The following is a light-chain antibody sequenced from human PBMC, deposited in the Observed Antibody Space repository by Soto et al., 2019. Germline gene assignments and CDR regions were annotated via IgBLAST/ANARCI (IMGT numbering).Light chain of an antibody. Sequence: DIQMTQSPSTLSASVGDRVDITCRASQSISRWLAWYRQKPGKAPDLLIYEASSLESGVPSRFSGSGSGTEFTLTISSLQPDDVATYYCQQYNSYSCTFGQGTKVEIK. CDR3: QQYNSYSCT. J-gene: IGKJ1*01. CDR2: EAS. CDR1: QSISRW. V-gene: IGKV1-5*01.